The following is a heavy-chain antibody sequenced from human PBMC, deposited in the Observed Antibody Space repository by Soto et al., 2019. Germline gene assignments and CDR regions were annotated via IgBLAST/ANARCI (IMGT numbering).Heavy chain of an antibody. CDR2: INPNSGGT. J-gene: IGHJ4*02. V-gene: IGHV1-2*02. D-gene: IGHD6-19*01. CDR3: AREVQWLDASFNDY. Sequence: QVQLVQSGAEVKKPGSSVKVSCKASGGTFSSYAISWVRQAPGQGLEWMGGINPNSGGTNYAQKFQGRVTMTRDTSISTAYMELSRLRSDDTAVYYCAREVQWLDASFNDYWGQGTLVTVSS. CDR1: GGTFSSYA.